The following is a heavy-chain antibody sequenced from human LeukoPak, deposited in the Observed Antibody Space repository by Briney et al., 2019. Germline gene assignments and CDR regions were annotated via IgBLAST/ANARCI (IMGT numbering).Heavy chain of an antibody. CDR1: GFTFSSYW. V-gene: IGHV3-7*03. CDR3: AKGTKPVMTIPDY. CDR2: IKQDGSEK. J-gene: IGHJ4*02. Sequence: GGSLRLSCAASGFTFSSYWMSWVRQAPGKGLEWVANIKQDGSEKYYVDSVKGRFTISRDNAKNSLFLQMNSLRAEDTAMYYCAKGTKPVMTIPDYWGQGILVTVSS. D-gene: IGHD1/OR15-1a*01.